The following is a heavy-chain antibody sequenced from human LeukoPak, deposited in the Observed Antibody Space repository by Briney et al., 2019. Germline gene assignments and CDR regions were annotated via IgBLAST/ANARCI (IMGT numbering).Heavy chain of an antibody. V-gene: IGHV4-61*02. J-gene: IGHJ4*02. Sequence: SETLSLTCTVSGGSINSGSYYYWSWIRQPAGKGLEWIGRIYTSGNTNYNPSLKSRVTISIDTSKNQVSLKLSSVTAADTAVYYCASEFAMWGQGTLATVSS. D-gene: IGHD2-2*01. CDR3: ASEFAM. CDR1: GGSINSGSYYY. CDR2: IYTSGNT.